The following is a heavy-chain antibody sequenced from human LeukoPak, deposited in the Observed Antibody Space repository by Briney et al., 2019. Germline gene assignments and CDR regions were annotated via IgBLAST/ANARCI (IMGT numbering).Heavy chain of an antibody. J-gene: IGHJ1*01. D-gene: IGHD3-22*01. CDR1: GFTFDDYA. CDR3: AKDMYYYDSSGYYNGYFQH. Sequence: GGSLRLSCAASGFTFDDYAMHWVRQAPGKGREWVSLISGDGGSTYYADSVKGRFTISRDNSKNSLYLQMNTLRNEDNTLYHCAKDMYYYDSSGYYNGYFQHWGQGNLVTVSS. CDR2: ISGDGGST. V-gene: IGHV3-43*02.